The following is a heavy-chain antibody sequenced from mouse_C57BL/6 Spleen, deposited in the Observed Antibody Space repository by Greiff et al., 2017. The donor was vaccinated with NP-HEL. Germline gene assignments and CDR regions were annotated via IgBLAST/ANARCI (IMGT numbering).Heavy chain of an antibody. J-gene: IGHJ3*01. Sequence: EVQLQQSGPELVKPGASVKIPCKASGYTFTDYNMDWVKQSHGKSLEWIGDINPNNGGTIYNQKFKGKATLTVDKSSSTAYMELRSLTSEDTAVYYCARRRYYGRSYGFAYWGQGTRVTVSA. CDR3: ARRRYYGRSYGFAY. V-gene: IGHV1-18*01. CDR2: INPNNGGT. D-gene: IGHD1-1*01. CDR1: GYTFTDYN.